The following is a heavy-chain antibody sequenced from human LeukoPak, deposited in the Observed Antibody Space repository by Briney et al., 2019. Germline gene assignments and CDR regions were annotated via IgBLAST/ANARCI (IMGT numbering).Heavy chain of an antibody. CDR3: ARDLCSSTSCYYYYYYMDV. J-gene: IGHJ6*03. CDR2: ISSSSSYI. Sequence: PGGSLRLSCAASGFTFSSYSMNWVRQAPGMGLEWVSSISSSSSYIYYADSVKGRFTISRDNAKNSLYLQMNSLRAEDTAVYYCARDLCSSTSCYYYYYYMDVWGKGTTVTVSS. D-gene: IGHD2-2*01. CDR1: GFTFSSYS. V-gene: IGHV3-21*01.